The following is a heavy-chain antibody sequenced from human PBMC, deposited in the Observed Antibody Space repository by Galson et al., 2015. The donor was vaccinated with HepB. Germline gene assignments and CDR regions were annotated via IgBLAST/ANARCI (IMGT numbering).Heavy chain of an antibody. CDR1: GFTFSSYG. J-gene: IGHJ3*02. D-gene: IGHD3-22*01. V-gene: IGHV3-33*01. Sequence: SLRLSCAASGFTFSSYGMHWVRQAPGKGLEWVAVIWYDGSNKYYADSVKGRFTISRDNSKNTLYVQMNSLRAEDTAVYFCARAGYYDTSDYYEDDAFDIWGQGTMVTVSS. CDR2: IWYDGSNK. CDR3: ARAGYYDTSDYYEDDAFDI.